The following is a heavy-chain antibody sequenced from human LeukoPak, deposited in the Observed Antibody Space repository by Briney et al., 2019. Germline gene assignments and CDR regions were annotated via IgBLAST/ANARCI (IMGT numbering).Heavy chain of an antibody. Sequence: SETLSLTCTVSGYSISSGYYWGWIRQPPGKGLEWIGSIYHSGNTYYSPSLKSRVTISVDTSKNQFSLKLSSVTAADTAVYYCARSRGSNYGLDYWGQGTLVTVSS. CDR2: IYHSGNT. D-gene: IGHD4-11*01. CDR1: GYSISSGYY. CDR3: ARSRGSNYGLDY. V-gene: IGHV4-38-2*02. J-gene: IGHJ4*02.